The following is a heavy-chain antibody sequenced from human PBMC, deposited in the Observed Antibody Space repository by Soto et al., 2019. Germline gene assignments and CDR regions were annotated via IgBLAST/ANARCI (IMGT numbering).Heavy chain of an antibody. CDR1: GYSFTSYW. J-gene: IGHJ6*02. CDR2: LDPSDSYI. V-gene: IGHV5-10-1*01. Sequence: GESLKISCKGSGYSFTSYWISWVRQMPGKGLERMGRLDPSDSYINYSPSFQGHVTISADKSISTAYLQWSSLKDSHPAMYYCVITHTEYYYAKDVWGRGTTVTVS. CDR3: VITHTEYYYAKDV.